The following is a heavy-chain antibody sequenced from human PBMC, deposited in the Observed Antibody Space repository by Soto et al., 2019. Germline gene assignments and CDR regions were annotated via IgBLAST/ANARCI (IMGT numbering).Heavy chain of an antibody. CDR3: AKEQKDSSTWSELNY. V-gene: IGHV3-23*01. Sequence: GGSLRLSCAASGFTFSSYAMSWVRQAPGKGLEWVSAISGSGRSTYYADSVKGRFTISRDNSKNTLYLQMSSLRAEDTAVYYCAKEQKDSSTWSELNYWGQGTLVTVSS. D-gene: IGHD6-13*01. J-gene: IGHJ4*02. CDR2: ISGSGRST. CDR1: GFTFSSYA.